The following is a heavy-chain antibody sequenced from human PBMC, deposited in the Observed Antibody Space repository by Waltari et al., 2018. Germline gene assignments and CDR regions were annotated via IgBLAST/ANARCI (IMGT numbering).Heavy chain of an antibody. V-gene: IGHV3-9*03. CDR3: AKGVYGVNWYFDL. J-gene: IGHJ2*01. Sequence: EVQLVESGGGLVQPGRSLRLSCAASGFTFDDYAMHWVRQAPGKGLEWVSGISWNSGSICYADSVKGRFTISRDNAKNSLYLQMNSLRAEDMALYYCAKGVYGVNWYFDLWGRGTLVTVSS. D-gene: IGHD4-17*01. CDR2: ISWNSGSI. CDR1: GFTFDDYA.